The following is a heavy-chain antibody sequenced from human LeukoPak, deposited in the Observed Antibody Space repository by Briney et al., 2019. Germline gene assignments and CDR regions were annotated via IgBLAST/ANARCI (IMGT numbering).Heavy chain of an antibody. Sequence: SETLSLTCAVYGGSFSGYYWSWIRQPPGKGLEGIGEINHSGSTNYNPSLKRRVTISVATSKNQFSLPPSSVTAADTAVYYCASTTPYYDILTGYPLPDYWGQGPLVTVSS. D-gene: IGHD3-9*01. CDR2: INHSGST. J-gene: IGHJ4*02. CDR1: GGSFSGYY. CDR3: ASTTPYYDILTGYPLPDY. V-gene: IGHV4-34*01.